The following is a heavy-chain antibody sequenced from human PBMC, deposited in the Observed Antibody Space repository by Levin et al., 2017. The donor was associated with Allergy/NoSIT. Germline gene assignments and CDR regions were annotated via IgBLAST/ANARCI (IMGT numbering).Heavy chain of an antibody. CDR3: ARAEVGAEH. D-gene: IGHD2-15*01. CDR2: IYSSGSA. Sequence: SQTLSLTCKVSGGSISSGSYYWSWIRQPAAKGLEWIGRIYSSGSANYNPSLKSRVTISVDTSKNQFSLKLSSVTAADTAVYYCARAEVGAEHWGQGTLVTVSS. V-gene: IGHV4-61*02. CDR1: GGSISSGSYY. J-gene: IGHJ4*02.